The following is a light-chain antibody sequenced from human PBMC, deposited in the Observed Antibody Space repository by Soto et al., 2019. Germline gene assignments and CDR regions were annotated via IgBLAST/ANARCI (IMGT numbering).Light chain of an antibody. Sequence: QSALTQPASVSGSPGQSITISCTETSSDVGSSNSVSWYQQRPGTAPRLIIYDVRHRPSGVSTRFSGSKSGNTSSLTISGLHAEDESHYYCASSTSGRTVVFGGGTKVTVL. CDR1: SSDVGSSNS. CDR3: ASSTSGRTVV. CDR2: DVR. V-gene: IGLV2-14*01. J-gene: IGLJ2*01.